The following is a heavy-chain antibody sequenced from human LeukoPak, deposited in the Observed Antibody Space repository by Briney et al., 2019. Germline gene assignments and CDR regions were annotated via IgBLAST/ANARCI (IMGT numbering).Heavy chain of an antibody. J-gene: IGHJ4*02. CDR1: GSTFSNYG. CDR3: AKRAGVYYDSSGYFDY. D-gene: IGHD3-22*01. Sequence: GGSLRLSCAASGSTFSNYGMHWVRQAPGKGLEWVAFIRYDGSNKYYADSVKGRFTISRDNSKNTLYLQMNNLRAEDTAAYYCAKRAGVYYDSSGYFDYWGQGTLVTVSS. CDR2: IRYDGSNK. V-gene: IGHV3-30*02.